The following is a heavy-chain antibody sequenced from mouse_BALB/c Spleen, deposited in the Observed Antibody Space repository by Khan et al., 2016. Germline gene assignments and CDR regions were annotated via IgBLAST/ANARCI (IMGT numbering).Heavy chain of an antibody. CDR3: ASYYDYDGGFSY. CDR1: GFSGTGFP. CDR2: IWGDGST. V-gene: IGHV2-6-7*01. D-gene: IGHD2-4*01. J-gene: IGHJ3*01. Sequence: QVQLKESGPGLVAPSQSLSITCTVSGFSGTGFPVNWVRQPPGKGLEWLGVIWGDGSTDYDSALKSRLSISKDDSKSQVFLKMNSLQTDDTARYYCASYYDYDGGFSYWGQGTLVTVSA.